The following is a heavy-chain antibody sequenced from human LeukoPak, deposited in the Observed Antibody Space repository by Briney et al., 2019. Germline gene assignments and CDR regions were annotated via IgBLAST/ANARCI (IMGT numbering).Heavy chain of an antibody. V-gene: IGHV3-23*01. J-gene: IGHJ4*02. CDR3: AVAITWDWASGFDY. CDR1: GFTFTNYA. CDR2: ISGSGGST. D-gene: IGHD3/OR15-3a*01. Sequence: GGSLRLSCAASGFTFTNYAMSWVRQAPGKGLEWVSGISGSGGSTYYADSVRGRFTISRDNSKNTLYLQMNGLRAEDTAVYYCAVAITWDWASGFDYWGQGTLVTVSS.